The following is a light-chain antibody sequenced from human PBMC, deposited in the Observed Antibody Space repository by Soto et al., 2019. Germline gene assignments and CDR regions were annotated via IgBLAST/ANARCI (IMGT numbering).Light chain of an antibody. CDR2: RNN. J-gene: IGLJ1*01. CDR1: SSNIGSNY. V-gene: IGLV1-47*01. CDR3: AAWDDSLSGG. Sequence: QSVLTQPPSASGTPGQRVTISCSGSSSNIGSNYVYWYQQLPGTAPKLLIYRNNQRPSGVPDRFSGSKSGTSASLSISGLRAEDEADYYCAAWDDSLSGGFVTGTKVTVL.